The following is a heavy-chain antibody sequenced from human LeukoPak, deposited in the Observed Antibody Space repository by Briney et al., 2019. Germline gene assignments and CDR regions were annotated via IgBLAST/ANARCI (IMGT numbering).Heavy chain of an antibody. J-gene: IGHJ5*02. CDR2: IDYSGNAI. V-gene: IGHV3-48*03. CDR3: ARDWIDRGTFDP. D-gene: IGHD2-2*03. Sequence: GGSLRLSCAASGFAFSAYEMNWVRQAPGKGLEGVSRIDYSGNAIVYADSVKGRFTISRDNAKNTVYLQMNSLRAEDTAVYYCARDWIDRGTFDPWGQGTLVTVSS. CDR1: GFAFSAYE.